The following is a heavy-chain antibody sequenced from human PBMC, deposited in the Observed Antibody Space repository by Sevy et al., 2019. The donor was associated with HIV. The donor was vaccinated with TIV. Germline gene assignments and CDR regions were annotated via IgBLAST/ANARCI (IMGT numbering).Heavy chain of an antibody. D-gene: IGHD3-9*01. CDR3: ARGPGYYDSASWFDP. V-gene: IGHV3-48*03. CDR2: ISRSGTTM. CDR1: GFTLTNYE. J-gene: IGHJ5*02. Sequence: GGSLRLSCAASGFTLTNYEMNWVRQAPGKGLEWVASISRSGTTMYYADSLKGRFTISRDNANNSVYLQMNSLRAEDTGVYFCARGPGYYDSASWFDPWGQGTLVTVSS.